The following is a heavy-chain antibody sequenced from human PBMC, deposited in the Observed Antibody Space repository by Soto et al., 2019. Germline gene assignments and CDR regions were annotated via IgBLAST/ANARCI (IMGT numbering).Heavy chain of an antibody. J-gene: IGHJ4*02. CDR1: GGSISSGGYY. V-gene: IGHV4-31*03. D-gene: IGHD6-19*01. CDR3: ARDKVAVAGIDY. CDR2: IYYSGST. Sequence: QVQLQESGPGLVKPSQTLSLTCTVSGGSISSGGYYWSWIRQHPGKGLEWIGYIYYSGSTYYNPSLKSRXXIXVXXSKNQFSLKLSSVTAADTAVYYCARDKVAVAGIDYWGQGTLVTVSS.